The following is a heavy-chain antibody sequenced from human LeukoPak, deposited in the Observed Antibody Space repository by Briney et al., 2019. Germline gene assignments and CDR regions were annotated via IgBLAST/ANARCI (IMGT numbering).Heavy chain of an antibody. Sequence: SSETLSLTCAVSGYSITNGYYWGWIRQPPGKGLEWIGSINHSGSTSYNPTLKSRVTISVDTSKNQFSLKVTSVTAAVTAVYHCAIHDSAAAGIDFWGQGTPVTVSS. D-gene: IGHD6-13*01. V-gene: IGHV4-38-2*01. J-gene: IGHJ4*02. CDR1: GYSITNGYY. CDR2: INHSGST. CDR3: AIHDSAAAGIDF.